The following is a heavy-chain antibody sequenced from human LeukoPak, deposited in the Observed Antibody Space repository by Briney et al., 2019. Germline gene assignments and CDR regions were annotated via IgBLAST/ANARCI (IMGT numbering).Heavy chain of an antibody. CDR1: GFTFTTYW. CDR2: IKYDGSTS. V-gene: IGHV3-74*01. J-gene: IGHJ5*02. Sequence: GGSLRLSCEASGFTFTTYWIHWVRQGPGKGLVWVPRIKYDGSTSNYADSVKGRFTISRDNSENTLYLQMNSLRAEDTAVYYCAKGGSLIITFGGGNKWFDPWGQGTLVTVSS. CDR3: AKGGSLIITFGGGNKWFDP. D-gene: IGHD3-16*01.